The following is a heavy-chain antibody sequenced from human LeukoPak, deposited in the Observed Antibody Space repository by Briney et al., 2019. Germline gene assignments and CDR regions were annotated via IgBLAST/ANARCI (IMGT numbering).Heavy chain of an antibody. CDR2: IYYSGST. V-gene: IGHV4-59*01. D-gene: IGHD6-13*01. Sequence: PSETLSLTCTVSGGSISSYYWSWIRQPPGKGLEWIGYIYYSGSTNYNPSLKSRVTISVDTSKNQFSLKLSSVTAADTAVYYCARTAAAALYYFDYWGQGTLVTVSS. J-gene: IGHJ4*02. CDR3: ARTAAAALYYFDY. CDR1: GGSISSYY.